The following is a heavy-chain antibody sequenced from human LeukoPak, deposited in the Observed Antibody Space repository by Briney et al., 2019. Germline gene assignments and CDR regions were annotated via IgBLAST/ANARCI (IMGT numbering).Heavy chain of an antibody. V-gene: IGHV1-46*01. D-gene: IGHD3-10*01. J-gene: IGHJ6*03. CDR1: GYTFTSYY. CDR2: INPSGGST. Sequence: ASVKVSCKASGYTFTSYYIHWVRQAPGQGLEWMGLINPSGGSTNYAQKFQDRVTMTRDTSTSTVCMELSSLRSEDTAVYYCARGPSITMVRGGQWYYYMDVWGKGTKVTISS. CDR3: ARGPSITMVRGGQWYYYMDV.